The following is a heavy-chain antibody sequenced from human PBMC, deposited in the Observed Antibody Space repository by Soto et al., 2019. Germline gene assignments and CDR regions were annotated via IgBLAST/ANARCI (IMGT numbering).Heavy chain of an antibody. CDR3: ARVGHDFWSGYYYYGMDV. CDR2: INPSGGST. J-gene: IGHJ6*02. CDR1: GYTFTSYY. D-gene: IGHD3-3*01. V-gene: IGHV1-46*01. Sequence: QVQLVQSGAEVKKPGASVKVSCKASGYTFTSYYMHWVRQAPGQGLEWMGIINPSGGSTSYAQKFQGRVTMTRDTSTSTVYMELSSLRSEDTAVYYCARVGHDFWSGYYYYGMDVWGQGTTVTVSS.